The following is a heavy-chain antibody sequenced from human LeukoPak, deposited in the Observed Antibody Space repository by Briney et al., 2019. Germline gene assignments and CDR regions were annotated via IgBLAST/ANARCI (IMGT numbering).Heavy chain of an antibody. Sequence: SVKVSCKASGGTFSSYAISWVRQAPGQGLEWMGGIIPIFGTANYAQKFQGRVTITADESTSTAYMELSSLRSEDTAVYYCARDHSGYDQFDYWGQGTLVTVSS. J-gene: IGHJ4*02. D-gene: IGHD5-12*01. CDR2: IIPIFGTA. CDR3: ARDHSGYDQFDY. V-gene: IGHV1-69*13. CDR1: GGTFSSYA.